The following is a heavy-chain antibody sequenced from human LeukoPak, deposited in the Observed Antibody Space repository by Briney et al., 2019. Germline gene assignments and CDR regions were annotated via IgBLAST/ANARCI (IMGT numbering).Heavy chain of an antibody. D-gene: IGHD2-15*01. CDR3: ASRYCSGGSCYWDAFDI. J-gene: IGHJ3*02. V-gene: IGHV3-23*01. CDR2: ISGSGGNT. CDR1: GFTFRYYA. Sequence: SGGSLRLSCAASGFTFRYYAMSWVRQAPGKGLEWVSTISGSGGNTYYADSVKGRFTISRDNSKNTVYLQMNSLRAEDTAVYYCASRYCSGGSCYWDAFDIWGQGTMVTVSS.